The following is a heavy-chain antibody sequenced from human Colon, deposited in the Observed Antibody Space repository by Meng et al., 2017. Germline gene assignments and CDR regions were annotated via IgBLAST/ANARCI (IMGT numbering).Heavy chain of an antibody. CDR2: ISASGTV. J-gene: IGHJ4*02. V-gene: IGHV3-69-1*02. CDR1: GFSFSDYA. Sequence: GESLKISCVASGFSFSDYAMNWVRQAPGKGLKWLSCISASGTVSYSASATGRLSIPRGNTKNTLFLQMNRLSVEDKTVYYCSTRSGGTWHTEFFDYWGPGNLVNGAS. CDR3: STRSGGTWHTEFFDY. D-gene: IGHD2/OR15-2a*01.